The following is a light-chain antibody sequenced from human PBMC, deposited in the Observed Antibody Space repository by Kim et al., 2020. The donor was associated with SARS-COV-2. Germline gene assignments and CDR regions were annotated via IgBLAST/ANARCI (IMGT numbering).Light chain of an antibody. J-gene: IGLJ2*01. V-gene: IGLV1-40*01. CDR3: QSYDSSLSGVV. Sequence: QRVTISCTGSSSNIGAGYDVHWYQQLPGTAPKLLIYGNSNRPSGVPDRFSGSKYGTSASLAITGLQAEDEADYYCQSYDSSLSGVVFGGGTQLTVL. CDR1: SSNIGAGYD. CDR2: GNS.